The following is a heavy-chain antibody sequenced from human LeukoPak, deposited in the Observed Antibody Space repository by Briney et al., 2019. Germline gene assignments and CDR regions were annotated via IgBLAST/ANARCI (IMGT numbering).Heavy chain of an antibody. V-gene: IGHV3-74*01. CDR3: VRSGYYFDSSGYYMADY. CDR1: GFTFSSYW. J-gene: IGHJ4*02. CDR2: ISSDGNTT. Sequence: GGSLRLSCAASGFTFSSYWMHWVRQAPGKGLVWVSRISSDGNTTGYADSVKGRFTISRDNAKNTLFLQMNSLRAEDTAVYYCVRSGYYFDSSGYYMADYWGQGTLVTVSS. D-gene: IGHD3-22*01.